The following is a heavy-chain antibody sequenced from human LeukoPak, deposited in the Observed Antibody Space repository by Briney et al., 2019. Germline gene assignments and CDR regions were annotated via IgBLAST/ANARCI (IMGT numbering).Heavy chain of an antibody. V-gene: IGHV3-23*01. CDR1: GFTFSSYA. CDR3: AKDLVGVGADPWDD. J-gene: IGHJ4*02. Sequence: PGGSLRLSCAASGFTFSSYAMSWVRQAPGEGLEWVSAISGSGGSTYYADSVKGRFTISRDNSKNTLYLQMNSLRAEDTAVYYCAKDLVGVGADPWDDWGQGTLVTVSS. D-gene: IGHD1-26*01. CDR2: ISGSGGST.